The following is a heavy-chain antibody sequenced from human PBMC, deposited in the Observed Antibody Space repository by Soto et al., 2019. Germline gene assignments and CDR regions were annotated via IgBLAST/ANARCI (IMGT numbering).Heavy chain of an antibody. J-gene: IGHJ5*02. CDR1: GGTFGNTA. V-gene: IGHV1-69*12. CDR2: IVPLFGTA. Sequence: QVQLVQSGAAVKEPGSSVNVSCKTSGGTFGNTAVTWVRQVPGQGLEWIGGIVPLFGTANYAQKFRGRVMITADESTSTAYMDLSSLRSDDTAIYYCARDGDPGYSFWSGPLGGGRFDPWGQGTLVTVSS. D-gene: IGHD3-3*01. CDR3: ARDGDPGYSFWSGPLGGGRFDP.